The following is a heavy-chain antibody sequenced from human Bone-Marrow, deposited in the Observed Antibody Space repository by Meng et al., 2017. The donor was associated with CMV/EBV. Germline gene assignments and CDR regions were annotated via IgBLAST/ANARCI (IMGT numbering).Heavy chain of an antibody. CDR3: TTYIVVVPAAID. V-gene: IGHV3-49*04. CDR2: IRSKAYGGTT. CDR1: GFTFGDYA. Sequence: SCTASGFTFGDYAMSWVRQAPGKGLEWVGFIRSKAYGGTTDYAAPVKGRFTISRDDSKNTLYLQMNSLKTEDTAVYYCTTYIVVVPAAIDWGQGTLVTVSS. J-gene: IGHJ4*02. D-gene: IGHD2-2*01.